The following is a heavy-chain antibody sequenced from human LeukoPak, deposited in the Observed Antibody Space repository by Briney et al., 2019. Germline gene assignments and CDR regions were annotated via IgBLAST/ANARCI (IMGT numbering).Heavy chain of an antibody. V-gene: IGHV1-2*06. CDR2: INPNSSGT. CDR3: ARDEWLLDAFDI. D-gene: IGHD6-19*01. CDR1: GYTFTGYY. Sequence: ASVKVSCKASGYTFTGYYMHWVRQAPGQGLEWMGRINPNSSGTNYAQKFQGRVTMTRDTSISTAYMELSRLRSDDTAVYYCARDEWLLDAFDIWGQGTMVTVSS. J-gene: IGHJ3*02.